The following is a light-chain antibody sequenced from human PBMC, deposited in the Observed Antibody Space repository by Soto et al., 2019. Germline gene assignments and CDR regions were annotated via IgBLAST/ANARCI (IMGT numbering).Light chain of an antibody. J-gene: IGKJ1*01. CDR1: QTISSW. Sequence: IKMKQSASTVSGSEGDRVTITCRASQTISSWLAWYQQKPGKAPKLLIYKASTLKSGVPSRFSGSGSGTEFTLTISILQPDDFATYYCQHYNSYSEAFGQGTKVDIK. CDR2: KAS. V-gene: IGKV1-5*03. CDR3: QHYNSYSEA.